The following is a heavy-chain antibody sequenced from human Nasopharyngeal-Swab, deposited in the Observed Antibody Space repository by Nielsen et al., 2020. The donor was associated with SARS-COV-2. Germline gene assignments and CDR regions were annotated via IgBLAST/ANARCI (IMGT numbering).Heavy chain of an antibody. V-gene: IGHV3-21*01. CDR3: ARDGLDYDFWSAYFMDV. Sequence: GESLKISCAASGFTFNNYNFNWVRQAPGKGLEWVSSISSSSSYIYYADSVKGRFTISRDNAKNSLYLQMNSLRAADTAMYYCARDGLDYDFWSAYFMDVWGQGTTVTVSS. J-gene: IGHJ6*02. CDR2: ISSSSSYI. D-gene: IGHD3-3*01. CDR1: GFTFNNYN.